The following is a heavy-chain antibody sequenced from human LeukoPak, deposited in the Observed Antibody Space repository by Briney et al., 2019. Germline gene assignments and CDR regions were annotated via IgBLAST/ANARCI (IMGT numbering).Heavy chain of an antibody. CDR2: SRNKADSYTA. D-gene: IGHD6-13*01. CDR3: ATSSWYRLAY. V-gene: IGHV3-72*01. CDR1: GFTFSDSF. Sequence: GGSLRLSCAASGFTFSDSFMSWVRQAPGKGLEWVGRSRNKADSYTAVYAASVKGRFTISRDESKNSLYLQISSLETEDTAVYYCATSSWYRLAYWGQGSLVTVSS. J-gene: IGHJ4*02.